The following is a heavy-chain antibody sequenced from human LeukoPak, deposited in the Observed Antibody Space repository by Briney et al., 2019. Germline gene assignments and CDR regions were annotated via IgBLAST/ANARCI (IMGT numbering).Heavy chain of an antibody. V-gene: IGHV5-51*01. CDR1: GYSFSTYW. CDR2: INPGDSDT. J-gene: IGHJ6*02. D-gene: IGHD1-1*01. Sequence: GESLNISFKGSGYSFSTYWIGWVRRMPGKGLEWMAIINPGDSDTRYSPSFQGQVTISADKSISAAYLQWRSLKASDTAMYYCARLHYLEHYYGMDVWGQGTTVTVSS. CDR3: ARLHYLEHYYGMDV.